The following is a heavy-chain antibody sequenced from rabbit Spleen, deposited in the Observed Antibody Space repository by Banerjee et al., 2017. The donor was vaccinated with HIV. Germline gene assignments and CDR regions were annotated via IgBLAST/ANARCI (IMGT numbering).Heavy chain of an antibody. CDR2: IDPVFGIT. J-gene: IGHJ4*01. CDR1: GFSISSYY. D-gene: IGHD4-1*01. Sequence: QLEESAGGLVQPGGSLTLTCTASGFSISSYYMNWVRQAPGKGLEWIGYIDPVFGITYYANWVNGRFSISRENAQNTVFLQMTSLTAADTATYFCARPEWYVTGWGALSLWGPGTLVTVS. V-gene: IGHV1S7*01. CDR3: ARPEWYVTGWGALSL.